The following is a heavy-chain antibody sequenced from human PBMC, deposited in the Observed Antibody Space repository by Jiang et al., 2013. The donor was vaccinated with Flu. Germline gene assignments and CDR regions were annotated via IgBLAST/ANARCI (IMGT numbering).Heavy chain of an antibody. CDR1: GFTFSGSA. V-gene: IGHV3-73*01. Sequence: SGFTFSGSAMHWVRQASGKGLEWVGRIRSKANSYATAYAASVKGRFTISRDDSKNTAYLQMNSLKTEDTAVYYCVCARFDYWGQGTLVTVSS. CDR3: VCARFDY. J-gene: IGHJ4*02. CDR2: IRSKANSYAT.